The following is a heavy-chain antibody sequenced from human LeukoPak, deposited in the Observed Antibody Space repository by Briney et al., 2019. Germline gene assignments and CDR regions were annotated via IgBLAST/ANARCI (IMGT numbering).Heavy chain of an antibody. CDR3: ARISSWYRPFDY. CDR2: IYSGGST. CDR1: GFTVSSNY. Sequence: GGSLRLSCAASGFTVSSNYMSWVSQAPGKGLEWVSVIYSGGSTYYADSVKGRFTISRDNSKNTLYLQMNSLRAEDTAVYYCARISSWYRPFDYWGQGTLVTVSS. J-gene: IGHJ4*02. D-gene: IGHD6-13*01. V-gene: IGHV3-53*01.